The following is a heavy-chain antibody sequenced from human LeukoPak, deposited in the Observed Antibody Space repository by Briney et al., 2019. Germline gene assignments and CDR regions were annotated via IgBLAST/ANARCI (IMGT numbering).Heavy chain of an antibody. V-gene: IGHV3-23*01. Sequence: PGGSLRLSCAASGFTFRNYSMNWVRQAPGKGLEWVSGISDSGGTTDYADSVKGRFAISRDNSNNTLYLQMNSLRAEDTAVYYCAKARSGSSSSCYNYWGQGALVIVSS. D-gene: IGHD2-2*02. CDR3: AKARSGSSSSCYNY. J-gene: IGHJ4*02. CDR2: ISDSGGTT. CDR1: GFTFRNYS.